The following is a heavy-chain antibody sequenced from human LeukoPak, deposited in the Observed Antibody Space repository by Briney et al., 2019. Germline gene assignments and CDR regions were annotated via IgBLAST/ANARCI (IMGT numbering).Heavy chain of an antibody. CDR3: AREKDGSGSYYGFDY. D-gene: IGHD3-10*01. CDR1: GGTFSSYA. J-gene: IGHJ4*02. CDR2: IIPIFGTA. Sequence: SVKVSCKASGGTFSSYAISWVRQAPGQGLEWMGGIIPIFGTANYAQKFQGRVTITADKSTSTAYMEPSSLRSEDTAVYYCAREKDGSGSYYGFDYWGQGTLVTVSS. V-gene: IGHV1-69*06.